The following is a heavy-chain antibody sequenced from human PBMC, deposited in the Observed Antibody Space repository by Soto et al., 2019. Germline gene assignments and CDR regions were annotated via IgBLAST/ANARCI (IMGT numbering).Heavy chain of an antibody. CDR2: IGTAGDA. CDR3: ARGSSSHEIDY. Sequence: GGSLRLSCAASGFTFSSYDMHWVRQATGKGLEWVSAIGTAGDAYYPGSVKGRFTISRENAKNSLYLQMNSLRAGDTAVYYCARGSSSHEIDYWGQGTLVTVSS. V-gene: IGHV3-13*01. D-gene: IGHD6-13*01. CDR1: GFTFSSYD. J-gene: IGHJ4*02.